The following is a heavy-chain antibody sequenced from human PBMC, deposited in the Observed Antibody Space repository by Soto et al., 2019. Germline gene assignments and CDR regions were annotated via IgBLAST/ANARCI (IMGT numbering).Heavy chain of an antibody. CDR1: GGTFRNHV. D-gene: IGHD3-10*01. CDR3: ARDLEFRDGNISHLDY. V-gene: IGHV1-69*13. J-gene: IGHJ4*02. Sequence: SVKVSFKAAGGTFRNHVFNWVRQAPGQGLEWMGGIIPIIGTPNYAQKFQGRVTITADASTNTVYLEVSSLRSQDTAVYYCARDLEFRDGNISHLDYWGQGTLVNVSS. CDR2: IIPIIGTP.